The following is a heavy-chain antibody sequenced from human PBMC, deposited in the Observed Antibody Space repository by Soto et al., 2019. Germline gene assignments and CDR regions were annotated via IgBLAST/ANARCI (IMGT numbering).Heavy chain of an antibody. CDR2: IIPISETT. CDR3: ARALLSPSYDSGGYDSYFHAMDV. D-gene: IGHD3-22*01. J-gene: IGHJ6*02. V-gene: IGHV1-69*06. CDR1: GGTFSSLD. Sequence: GASVKVSCKASGGTFSSLDINWVRQAPGQGLEWMGGIIPISETTNYAQIFQGRVSIVADKSTSTAYMELSRLRSEDTAVYYCARALLSPSYDSGGYDSYFHAMDVWGQGTPVTVSS.